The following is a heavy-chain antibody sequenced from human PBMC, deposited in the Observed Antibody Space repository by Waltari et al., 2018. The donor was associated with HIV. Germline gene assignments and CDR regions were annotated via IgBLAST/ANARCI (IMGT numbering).Heavy chain of an antibody. CDR1: GYTFSNYY. CDR2: SNPGVGSA. J-gene: IGHJ4*02. D-gene: IGHD2-15*01. CDR3: ARHRSPSYSVMVVVKGSYDY. Sequence: QVQLVQSGAEVKKPGASVKVSCKASGYTFSNYYIHWMRQAPGQGVEWMGISNPGVGSASYAEKFEGRVTMTRDTYANTLYMELRSLTSEDTAVYYCARHRSPSYSVMVVVKGSYDYWGQGTLVTVSS. V-gene: IGHV1-46*01.